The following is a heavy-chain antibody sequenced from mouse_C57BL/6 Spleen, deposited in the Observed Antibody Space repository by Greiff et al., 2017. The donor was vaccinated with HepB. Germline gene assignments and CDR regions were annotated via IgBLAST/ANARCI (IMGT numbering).Heavy chain of an antibody. J-gene: IGHJ1*03. CDR3: TRDSKGGYFDV. D-gene: IGHD2-5*01. CDR1: GFTFSSYA. CDR2: ISSGGDYI. Sequence: DVHLVESGEGLVKPGGSLKLSCAASGFTFSSYAMSWVRQTPEKRLEWVAYISSGGDYIYYADTVKGRFTISRDNARNTLYLQMSSLKSEDTAMYYCTRDSKGGYFDVWGTGTTVTVSS. V-gene: IGHV5-9-1*02.